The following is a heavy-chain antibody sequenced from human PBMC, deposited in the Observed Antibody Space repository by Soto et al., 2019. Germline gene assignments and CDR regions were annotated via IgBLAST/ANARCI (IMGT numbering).Heavy chain of an antibody. CDR3: AKSGSSGWYGWFDP. CDR2: IYWNDDK. CDR1: GFSLITTVVG. D-gene: IGHD6-19*01. Sequence: SGPTLVNPTQTLTLTCIFSGFSLITTVVGVGWIRQPPGKALEWLGFIYWNDDKRYSPSLKSRLTITKDTSKNQVVLTMTNMDPVDTATYYCAKSGSSGWYGWFDPWGQGTLVTVSS. J-gene: IGHJ5*02. V-gene: IGHV2-5*01.